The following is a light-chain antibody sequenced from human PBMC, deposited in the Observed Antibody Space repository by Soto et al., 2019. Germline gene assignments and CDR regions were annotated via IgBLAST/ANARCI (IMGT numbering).Light chain of an antibody. CDR2: EVS. J-gene: IGLJ2*01. Sequence: QSASVSGSPGQSVTISCTGTSSDVGAYDFVSWYQQHPGKAPKVMIYEVSDRPSGVSNRFSGSKSGNTASLTISGLQAEDEAHYYCSSYTSTKVLFGGGTKLTVL. V-gene: IGLV2-14*01. CDR1: SSDVGAYDF. CDR3: SSYTSTKVL.